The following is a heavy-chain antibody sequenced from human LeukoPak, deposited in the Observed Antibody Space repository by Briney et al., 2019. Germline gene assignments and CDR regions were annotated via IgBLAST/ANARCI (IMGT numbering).Heavy chain of an antibody. V-gene: IGHV1-18*01. CDR1: GYTFTSYG. Sequence: ASVKVSCKASGYTFTSYGISWVRQAPGQGLEWMGWISAYNGNTNYAQKLQGGVTMTTDTSTSTAYMELRSLRSDDTAVYYCARGPLIYCSSTSCKEDGMDVWGQGTTVTVSS. D-gene: IGHD2-2*01. J-gene: IGHJ6*02. CDR3: ARGPLIYCSSTSCKEDGMDV. CDR2: ISAYNGNT.